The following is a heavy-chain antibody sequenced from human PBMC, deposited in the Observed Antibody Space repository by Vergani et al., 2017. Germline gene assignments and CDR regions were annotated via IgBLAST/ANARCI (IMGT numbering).Heavy chain of an antibody. D-gene: IGHD1-26*01. V-gene: IGHV4-39*02. J-gene: IGHJ4*02. CDR3: AREVLVGAFN. CDR1: GGSISSSSYY. Sequence: QLQLQESGPGLVKPSETLSLTCTVSGGSISSSSYYWGWIRQPPGKGLAWIGSIYYSGSTYYNPSLKSRVTISVDTSKNQFSLKLSSVTAADTAVYYCAREVLVGAFNWGQGTLVTVSS. CDR2: IYYSGST.